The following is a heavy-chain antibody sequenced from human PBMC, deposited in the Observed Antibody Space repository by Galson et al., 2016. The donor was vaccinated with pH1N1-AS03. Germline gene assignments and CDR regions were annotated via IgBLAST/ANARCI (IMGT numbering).Heavy chain of an antibody. Sequence: CAISGDSVSSNSAAWNWIRQSPSRGLEWLGRTYCRSRCYYDYAVSVKSRITIESDTSKNQFSLQLNSVTSEDTAVYYCARAAGRNGATCHATCESSDFWGQGTKVTVSS. CDR2: TYCRSRCYY. J-gene: IGHJ3*01. CDR3: ARAAGRNGATCHATCESSDF. D-gene: IGHD3-10*01. CDR1: GDSVSSNSAA. V-gene: IGHV6-1*01.